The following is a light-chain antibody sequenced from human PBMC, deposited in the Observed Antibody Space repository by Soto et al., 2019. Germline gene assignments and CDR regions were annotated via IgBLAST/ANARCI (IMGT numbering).Light chain of an antibody. Sequence: QSVLTQPPSVSAAPGQKVTISCSGSGSNVGTYSVSWYQHLPGTAPKLLIYDSTTRPSGIPDRFSGSKSGTSATLGITGLQTGDEAEYYCGVWDRSLTTYVFGPGT. CDR2: DST. CDR3: GVWDRSLTTYV. J-gene: IGLJ1*01. V-gene: IGLV1-51*01. CDR1: GSNVGTYS.